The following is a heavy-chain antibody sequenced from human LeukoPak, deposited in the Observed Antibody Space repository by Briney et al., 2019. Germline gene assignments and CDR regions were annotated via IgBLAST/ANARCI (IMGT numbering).Heavy chain of an antibody. Sequence: GRSLRLSCAASGFXFSYYTMHWVRQAPGKGLEWVAVISYDGSNKYYADSVKGRFTISRDNSKNTLYLQMNSLRAEDTAVYYCARVLNYYDSSGYYFSYWGQGTLVTVSS. J-gene: IGHJ4*02. CDR3: ARVLNYYDSSGYYFSY. CDR2: ISYDGSNK. CDR1: GFXFSYYT. V-gene: IGHV3-30-3*01. D-gene: IGHD3-22*01.